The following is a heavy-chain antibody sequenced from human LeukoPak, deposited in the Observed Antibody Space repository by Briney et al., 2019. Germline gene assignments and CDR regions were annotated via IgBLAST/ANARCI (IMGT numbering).Heavy chain of an antibody. CDR3: VRDYSSGVTCYSGY. V-gene: IGHV3-7*05. CDR1: GFTFNNYW. Sequence: GGSLRLSCAASGFTFNNYWMSWVRQAPGKGLEWVANIKQDGSEKYYVDSVKGRFTISRDNAENSLCLQMNSLRAADTAVYYCVRDYSSGVTCYSGYWGQGILVTVSS. CDR2: IKQDGSEK. J-gene: IGHJ4*02. D-gene: IGHD2-15*01.